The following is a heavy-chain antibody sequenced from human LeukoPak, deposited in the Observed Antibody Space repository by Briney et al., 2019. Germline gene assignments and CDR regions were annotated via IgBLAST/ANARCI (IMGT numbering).Heavy chain of an antibody. D-gene: IGHD3-10*01. Sequence: SGTLSLTCTVSGGSISSYYWSWIRQPPGKVLEWIGYIYYSGSTNYNPSLKSRVTISVDTSKNQFSLKLSSVTAADTAVYYCARGGRYYYGSGSYGNWFDPWGQGTLVTVSS. J-gene: IGHJ5*02. CDR2: IYYSGST. CDR3: ARGGRYYYGSGSYGNWFDP. V-gene: IGHV4-59*01. CDR1: GGSISSYY.